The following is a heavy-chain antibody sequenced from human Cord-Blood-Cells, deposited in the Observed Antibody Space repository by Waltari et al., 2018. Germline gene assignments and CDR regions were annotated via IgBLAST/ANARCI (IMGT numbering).Heavy chain of an antibody. CDR2: MRYDGSNK. Sequence: QVQLVESGGGVVQPGGSLRLSCAASGFTFSSYGMHWVRQAPGKGLEWVAFMRYDGSNKYYADSVKGRFTISRDNSKNTLYLQMNSLRAEDTAVYYCARPYYDFWSGYLEYFQHWGQGTLVTVSS. J-gene: IGHJ1*01. CDR1: GFTFSSYG. D-gene: IGHD3-3*01. V-gene: IGHV3-30*02. CDR3: ARPYYDFWSGYLEYFQH.